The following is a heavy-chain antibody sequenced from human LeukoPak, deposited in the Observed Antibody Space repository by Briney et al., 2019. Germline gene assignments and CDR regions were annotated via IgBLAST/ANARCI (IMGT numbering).Heavy chain of an antibody. V-gene: IGHV1-8*02. Sequence: SVKVSCRASGYTCTSNDFNWVRKATGQGLEWMGWMNPNSGNTGNAQKFQGSITMTRTTSISTAYMGLSSLTSEDTAVYYCARIAAAGNRRLNYWGQGTLVTVSS. J-gene: IGHJ4*02. CDR3: ARIAAAGNRRLNY. CDR1: GYTCTSND. CDR2: MNPNSGNT. D-gene: IGHD6-13*01.